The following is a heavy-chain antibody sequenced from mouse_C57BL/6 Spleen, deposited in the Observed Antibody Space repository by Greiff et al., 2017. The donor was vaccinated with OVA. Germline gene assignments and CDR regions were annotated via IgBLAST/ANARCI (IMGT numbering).Heavy chain of an antibody. CDR3: ANIGDGYRYYAMDY. V-gene: IGHV2-5*01. J-gene: IGHJ4*01. CDR2: IWRGGST. CDR1: GFSLTSYG. Sequence: QVQLQQSGPGLVQPSQSLSITCTVSGFSLTSYGVHWVRQSPGKGLEWLGVIWRGGSTDYNAAFMSRLSITKDNSKSQVFFKMNSLQADDTAIYYCANIGDGYRYYAMDYWGQGTSVTVSS. D-gene: IGHD2-3*01.